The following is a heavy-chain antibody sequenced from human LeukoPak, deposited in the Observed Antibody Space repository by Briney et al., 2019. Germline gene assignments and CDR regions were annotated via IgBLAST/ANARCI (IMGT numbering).Heavy chain of an antibody. Sequence: KTGGSLRLSCAASGFTFTSAWMTWVRQAPGKGLEWLVRIKTHADGGTRDYAAPVKGRFTISRDDSKNTLYLQMNSLKTEDTAVYYCTTYIAAVGTRYFDDWGQGTLVTVSS. CDR3: TTYIAAVGTRYFDD. D-gene: IGHD6-13*01. V-gene: IGHV3-15*01. CDR1: GFTFTSAW. CDR2: IKTHADGGTR. J-gene: IGHJ4*02.